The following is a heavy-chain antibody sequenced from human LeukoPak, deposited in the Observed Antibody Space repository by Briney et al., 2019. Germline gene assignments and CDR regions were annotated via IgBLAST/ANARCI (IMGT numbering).Heavy chain of an antibody. CDR3: ARGHTAVTRHFDF. V-gene: IGHV3-21*01. J-gene: IGHJ4*02. CDR2: ISSGSSAI. CDR1: GFTFDDYG. D-gene: IGHD4-17*01. Sequence: PGGSLRLSCAASGFTFDDYGMTWVRQAPGKGLEWVSIISSGSSAIFSADALKGRFTISRDDAKNLLYLDMNSLRAEDTAVYYCARGHTAVTRHFDFWGRGALVTVSS.